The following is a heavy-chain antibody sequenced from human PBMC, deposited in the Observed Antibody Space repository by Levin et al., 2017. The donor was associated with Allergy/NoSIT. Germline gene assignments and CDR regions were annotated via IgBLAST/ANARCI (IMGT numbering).Heavy chain of an antibody. CDR1: GFTFSDHY. CDR2: ITSSGSAG. V-gene: IGHV3-11*01. CDR3: ARDKRGNYQNGFDV. J-gene: IGHJ6*02. D-gene: IGHD4-11*01. Sequence: GESLKISCAASGFTFSDHYMTWVRQAPGKGLEWVSYITSSGSAGYYADSVKGRGTISRDNSKNSLYLQMNNLRGEDTAVYYCARDKRGNYQNGFDVWGRGTTVTVSS.